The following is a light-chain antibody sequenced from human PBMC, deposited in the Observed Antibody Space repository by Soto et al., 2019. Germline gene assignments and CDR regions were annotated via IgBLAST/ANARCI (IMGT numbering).Light chain of an antibody. Sequence: EIVMTQSPATLSVSPGERATLSCRASQSVSSNLAWYQQKPGQAPRLLIYGASTRATGIPARFSGSGSGTAFFLPTISLQPQDFAAYYYRQYNNWRPITFGQGTRLEIK. CDR3: RQYNNWRPIT. CDR2: GAS. CDR1: QSVSSN. V-gene: IGKV3-15*01. J-gene: IGKJ5*01.